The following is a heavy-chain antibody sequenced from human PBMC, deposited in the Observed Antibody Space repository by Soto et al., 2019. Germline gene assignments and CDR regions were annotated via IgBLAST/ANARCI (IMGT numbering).Heavy chain of an antibody. D-gene: IGHD2-21*02. V-gene: IGHV3-9*01. CDR1: GFIFDNHA. CDR3: ARDGCGGDCYSLDY. J-gene: IGHJ4*02. CDR2: VSWNSGSI. Sequence: EVQLVESGGGLVQPGRSLRLSCAASGFIFDNHAMNWVRQAPGKGLEWVAGVSWNSGSIDYADSVKGRFTISRDNAKNSLYLQMNSLRAEDTALYYCARDGCGGDCYSLDYWGQGTLVTVSS.